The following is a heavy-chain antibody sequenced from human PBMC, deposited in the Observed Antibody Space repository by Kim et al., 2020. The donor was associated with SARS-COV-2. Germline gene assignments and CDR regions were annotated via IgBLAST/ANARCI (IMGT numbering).Heavy chain of an antibody. Sequence: NTARKFQGRVTITADKSPSTAYMELSSLRSEDTAVYYCATDCGGDCYLDYWGQGTLVTVSS. V-gene: IGHV1-69*02. J-gene: IGHJ4*02. D-gene: IGHD2-21*02. CDR3: ATDCGGDCYLDY.